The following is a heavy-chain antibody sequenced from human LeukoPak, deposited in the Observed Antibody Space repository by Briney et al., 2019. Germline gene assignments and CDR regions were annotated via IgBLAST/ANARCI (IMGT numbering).Heavy chain of an antibody. CDR2: INPNSGGT. D-gene: IGHD3-16*01. CDR1: GYTFTGYY. Sequence: ASVKVSCKASGYTFTGYYMYWVRQAPGQGLEWMGWINPNSGGTNYAQKFQGRVTMTRDTSISTAYMELSRLRSDDTAVYYCARPSSPGDYVSGWFDPGAREPWSPSPQ. CDR3: ARPSSPGDYVSGWFDP. V-gene: IGHV1-2*02. J-gene: IGHJ5*02.